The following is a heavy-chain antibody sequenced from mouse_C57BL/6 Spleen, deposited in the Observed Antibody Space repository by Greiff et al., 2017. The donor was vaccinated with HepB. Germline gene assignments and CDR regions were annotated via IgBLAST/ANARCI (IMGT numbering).Heavy chain of an antibody. CDR3: AREWDSNYGYFDV. CDR2: ISDGGSYT. J-gene: IGHJ1*03. CDR1: GFTFSSYA. V-gene: IGHV5-4*01. Sequence: EVKLMESGGGLVKPGGSLKLSCAASGFTFSSYAMSWVRQTPEKRLEWVATISDGGSYTYYPDNVKGRFTISRDNAKNNLYLQMSHLKSEDTAMYYCAREWDSNYGYFDVWGTGTTVTVSS. D-gene: IGHD2-5*01.